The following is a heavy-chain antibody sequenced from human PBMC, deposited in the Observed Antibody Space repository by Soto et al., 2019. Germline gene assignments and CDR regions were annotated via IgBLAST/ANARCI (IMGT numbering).Heavy chain of an antibody. CDR2: IKQDGSEK. CDR1: GFTMSSYW. J-gene: IGHJ4*02. V-gene: IGHV3-7*03. D-gene: IGHD6-13*01. Sequence: GGSLRLSCAASGFTMSSYWMSWVRQAPGKGPQWVANIKQDGSEKYYVDSVKGRFTISRDNAKNSLYLQMNSLRTEDTAVYYCARVAIPIARNDYWGQGXLVTVSS. CDR3: ARVAIPIARNDY.